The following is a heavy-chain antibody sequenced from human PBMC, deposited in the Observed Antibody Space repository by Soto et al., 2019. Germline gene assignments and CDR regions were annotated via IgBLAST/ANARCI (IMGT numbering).Heavy chain of an antibody. V-gene: IGHV1-8*01. CDR3: ADMESFGWLNFFAP. J-gene: IGHJ5*02. CDR2: MDPGSGDT. D-gene: IGHD3-16*01. CDR1: GYGFTNNH. Sequence: ASVKRSFKGSGYGFTNNHAIWVRQATRQGLEWMGQMDPGSGDTCYAQKFQGRVTMTRDISIATAHMRFMRLRSGYTAIYYCADMESFGWLNFFAPSGLGTLVTVS.